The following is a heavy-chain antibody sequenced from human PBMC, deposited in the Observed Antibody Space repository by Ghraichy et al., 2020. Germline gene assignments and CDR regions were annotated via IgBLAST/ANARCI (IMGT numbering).Heavy chain of an antibody. D-gene: IGHD3-3*01. Sequence: SETLSLTCAVYGGSFSGYYWSWIRQPPGKGLEWIGEINHSGSTNYNPSLKSRVTISVDTSKNQFSLKLSSVTAADTAVYYCARVFPLVRERIFWSGRTTYNWFDPWGQGTLVTVSS. V-gene: IGHV4-34*01. J-gene: IGHJ5*02. CDR1: GGSFSGYY. CDR3: ARVFPLVRERIFWSGRTTYNWFDP. CDR2: INHSGST.